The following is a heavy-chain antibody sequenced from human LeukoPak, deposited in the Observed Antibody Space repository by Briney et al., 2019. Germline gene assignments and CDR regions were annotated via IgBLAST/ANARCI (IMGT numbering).Heavy chain of an antibody. CDR1: GFTFSSYS. CDR2: ISSSSSYI. V-gene: IGHV3-21*01. J-gene: IGHJ4*02. CDR3: AREGPVVRGSEVDY. Sequence: GGSLRLSCAASGFTFSSYSMNWVRQAPGKGLEWVSSISSSSSYIYYADSVKGRFTISRDNAKNSLYLQMNSLRAEDTAVYYCAREGPVVRGSEVDYWGQGTLVTVSS. D-gene: IGHD4-23*01.